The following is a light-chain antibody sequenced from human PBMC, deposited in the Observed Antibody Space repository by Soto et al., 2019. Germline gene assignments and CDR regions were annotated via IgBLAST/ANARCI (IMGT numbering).Light chain of an antibody. J-gene: IGKJ4*01. CDR3: QQSGISPLT. V-gene: IGKV3-20*01. CDR2: GAS. Sequence: EIVLTQSPGTLSLSPGERATLSCRARQSVRRSYLAWYQQKPGQALRLLIYGASSRATGIPDRFSGSGSGTDFTLTISRLEPEDFSVYYCQQSGISPLTFGGGTKVEIK. CDR1: QSVRRSY.